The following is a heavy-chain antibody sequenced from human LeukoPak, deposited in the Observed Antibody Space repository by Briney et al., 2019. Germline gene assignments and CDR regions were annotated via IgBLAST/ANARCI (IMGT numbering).Heavy chain of an antibody. Sequence: GGSLRLSCAASEFTFNSFTMNWVRQAPGKGLEWVSYISSSSRSYAESVKGRFTISRDNAKNSLYLQMHSLRAEDTAVYYCARERGLSSSSDYWGQGTLVTVSS. V-gene: IGHV3-21*05. D-gene: IGHD2-2*01. J-gene: IGHJ4*02. CDR1: EFTFNSFT. CDR2: ISSSSR. CDR3: ARERGLSSSSDY.